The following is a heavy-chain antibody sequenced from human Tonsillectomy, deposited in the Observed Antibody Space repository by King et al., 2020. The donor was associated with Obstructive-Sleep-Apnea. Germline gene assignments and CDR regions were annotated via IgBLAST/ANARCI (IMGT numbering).Heavy chain of an antibody. D-gene: IGHD2-21*02. Sequence: VQLVESGGGVVQPGRSLRLSCVAARHTFSSYDMYWVRQAPGKGLGWVAVISSYGSKKYYAGSVKGRLTISRDTSKNTLYLQMNSLRAYDTAVYYCAKDGGDKNYNYYGLDVWGQGTTVTVSS. CDR2: ISSYGSKK. CDR3: AKDGGDKNYNYYGLDV. CDR1: RHTFSSYD. V-gene: IGHV3-30*18. J-gene: IGHJ6*02.